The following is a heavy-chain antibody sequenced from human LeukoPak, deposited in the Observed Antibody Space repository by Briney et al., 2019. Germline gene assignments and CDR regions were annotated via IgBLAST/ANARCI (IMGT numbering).Heavy chain of an antibody. CDR1: GFTFSTYV. CDR2: ITGNSATI. CDR3: ARRAI. J-gene: IGHJ6*04. Sequence: PGGSLRLPRAASGFTFSTYVMNWVRQAPGKGLEWISYITGNSATIYYADSVRGRFTISRDNAKNSVYLEMNSLREEDTAVYYCARRAIWGKGSTVIVSS. V-gene: IGHV3-48*02.